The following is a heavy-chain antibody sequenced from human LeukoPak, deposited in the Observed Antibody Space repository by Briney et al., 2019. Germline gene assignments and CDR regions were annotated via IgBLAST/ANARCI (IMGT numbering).Heavy chain of an antibody. CDR3: AKDLDYLYGMDV. J-gene: IGHJ6*02. CDR2: ISYDGSNK. Sequence: PGGSLRLSCAASGFTFSTYGMHWVRQAPGKGLEWVAVISYDGSNKDYADSVKGRFTISRDNSKNTLYVRMNSLRAEDTAVYYCAKDLDYLYGMDVWGQGTTVTVSS. V-gene: IGHV3-30*18. CDR1: GFTFSTYG.